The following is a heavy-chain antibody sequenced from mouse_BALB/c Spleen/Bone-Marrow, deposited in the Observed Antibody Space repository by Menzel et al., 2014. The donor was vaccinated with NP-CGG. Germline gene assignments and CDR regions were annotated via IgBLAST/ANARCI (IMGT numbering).Heavy chain of an antibody. Sequence: VQLQQSGPELVRPEVSVKISCKGSGYTFTDYAMHWVKQSHAKSLEWIGVISTYSGNTNYNQKFKGKATMTVDKSSSTAYMELARLTSEDSAIYYCARRTNLQGDFDVWGAGTTVTVSS. V-gene: IGHV1-67*01. CDR2: ISTYSGNT. CDR3: ARRTNLQGDFDV. CDR1: GYTFTDYA. J-gene: IGHJ1*01. D-gene: IGHD1-3*01.